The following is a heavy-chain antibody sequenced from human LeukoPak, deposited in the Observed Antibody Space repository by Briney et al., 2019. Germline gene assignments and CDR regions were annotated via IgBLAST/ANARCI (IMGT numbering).Heavy chain of an antibody. Sequence: GGSLRLSCAASGFTFSSYAMSWVRQAPGKGLEWVSPISGSGSSTYYADSVKGRFTISRDNSKNTVYLQMNSLRAEDTAVYYCARGGENFDYWGQGTLVTVSS. V-gene: IGHV3-23*01. CDR1: GFTFSSYA. D-gene: IGHD3-16*01. CDR3: ARGGENFDY. CDR2: ISGSGSST. J-gene: IGHJ4*02.